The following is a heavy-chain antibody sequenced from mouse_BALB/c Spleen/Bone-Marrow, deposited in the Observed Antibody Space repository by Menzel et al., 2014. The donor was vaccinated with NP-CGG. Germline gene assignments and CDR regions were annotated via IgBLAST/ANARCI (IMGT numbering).Heavy chain of an antibody. D-gene: IGHD2-4*01. V-gene: IGHV5-6-3*01. CDR1: GFTFSSYG. CDR3: ARGYDYSSWFAY. Sequence: DVKLQESGGGLVQPGGSLKLSCAASGFTFSSYGMSWVRQTPDKRLETIATINNNGGDTYYPDSVKGRFTISRDNARNTLYLQMSSLKSEDTAMYYCARGYDYSSWFAYWGQGTLVTVSP. J-gene: IGHJ3*01. CDR2: INNNGGDT.